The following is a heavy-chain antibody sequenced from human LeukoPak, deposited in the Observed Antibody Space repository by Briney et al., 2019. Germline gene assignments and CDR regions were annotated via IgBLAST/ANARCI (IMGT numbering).Heavy chain of an antibody. Sequence: PSETLSLTCAVYGGSFSGYYWSWIRQPPGKGLEWIGEINHSGSTNYNPSLKSRVTISVDTSKNQFSLKLSSVTAADTAVYYCARDDTAMKYFQHWGQGTLVTVSS. CDR2: INHSGST. CDR1: GGSFSGYY. D-gene: IGHD5-18*01. CDR3: ARDDTAMKYFQH. V-gene: IGHV4-34*01. J-gene: IGHJ1*01.